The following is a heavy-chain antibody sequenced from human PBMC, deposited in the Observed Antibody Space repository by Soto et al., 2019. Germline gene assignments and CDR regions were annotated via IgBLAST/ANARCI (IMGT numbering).Heavy chain of an antibody. CDR3: ARDRGAVVGQYFDY. CDR1: GFTFSGYY. Sequence: QVQLVESGGGLVKPGGSLRLSCAASGFTFSGYYMSWIRQAPGKGLEWISYISSSGTTENYSDSVKGRFTVSRDNAKNSLYLQVNSLRAEDTAVYYCARDRGAVVGQYFDYWGQGTLVTVSS. V-gene: IGHV3-11*01. J-gene: IGHJ4*02. D-gene: IGHD6-19*01. CDR2: ISSSGTTE.